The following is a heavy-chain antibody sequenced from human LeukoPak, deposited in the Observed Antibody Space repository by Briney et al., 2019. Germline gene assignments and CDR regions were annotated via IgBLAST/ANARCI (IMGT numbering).Heavy chain of an antibody. J-gene: IGHJ4*02. CDR2: IYHSGST. V-gene: IGHV4-38-2*02. CDR3: ARRDDSSGYHKIFDY. D-gene: IGHD3-22*01. CDR1: GYSISSGYY. Sequence: SETLSLTCTVSGYSISSGYYWGWIRQPPGKGLEWIGSIYHSGSTYYNPSLKSRVTISIDTSKNQFYLKLSSLTAADTAVYFCARRDDSSGYHKIFDYWGPGTLVTVSS.